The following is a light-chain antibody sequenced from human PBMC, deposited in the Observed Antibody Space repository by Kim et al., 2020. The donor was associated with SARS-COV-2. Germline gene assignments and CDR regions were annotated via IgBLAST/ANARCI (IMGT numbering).Light chain of an antibody. V-gene: IGLV3-27*01. CDR2: KDY. CDR3: FSAADNNWV. J-gene: IGLJ3*02. Sequence: VSPGQTARITCSGNILAKEYARWCQQKPGQAPVLVIYKDYERPSGIPERFSGSSSGTTVTLTISGAQVEDEADYYCFSAADNNWVFGGGTQLTVL. CDR1: ILAKEY.